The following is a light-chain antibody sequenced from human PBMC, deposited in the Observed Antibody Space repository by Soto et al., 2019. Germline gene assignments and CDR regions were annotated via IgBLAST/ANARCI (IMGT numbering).Light chain of an antibody. CDR1: QSVSTY. V-gene: IGKV3-11*01. J-gene: IGKJ2*01. Sequence: EIVLTQSPATLSLSPGERATLSCWASQSVSTYLAWYQQKPGQAPRLLIYDASNRATGIPARFSASGSGTDFTLTISSLQSEDFAVYYCQQYEDWPTFGQGTKLEIK. CDR3: QQYEDWPT. CDR2: DAS.